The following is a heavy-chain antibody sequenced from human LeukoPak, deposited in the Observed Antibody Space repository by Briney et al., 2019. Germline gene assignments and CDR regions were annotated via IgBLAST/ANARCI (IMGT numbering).Heavy chain of an antibody. V-gene: IGHV5-51*01. Sequence: GESLEISCKGSGYRFTSFWIGWVRQMPGKGLEWIGIIYPGDSDTRYSPSFQGQVTISADKSISTAYLQWSSLKASDTAMYYCARQAYYYGSGSWRYYYYMDVWGKGTTVTVSS. D-gene: IGHD3-10*01. CDR3: ARQAYYYGSGSWRYYYYMDV. CDR2: IYPGDSDT. J-gene: IGHJ6*03. CDR1: GYRFTSFW.